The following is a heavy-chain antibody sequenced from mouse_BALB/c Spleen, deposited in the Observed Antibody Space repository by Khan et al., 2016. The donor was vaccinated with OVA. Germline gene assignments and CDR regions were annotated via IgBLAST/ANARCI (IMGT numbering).Heavy chain of an antibody. CDR2: INTYTGEP. CDR3: ANGGYWYFDV. V-gene: IGHV9-3-1*01. J-gene: IGHJ1*01. CDR1: GYSFTNYG. D-gene: IGHD1-1*02. Sequence: QIQLVQSGPEVKKPGETVKISCKASGYSFTNYGMNWVRQAPGKGLKWMGWINTYTGEPTYADDFKGRFAFSLDTSASTAYLQINNLKNEDTATYFCANGGYWYFDVWGAGTTVTVSS.